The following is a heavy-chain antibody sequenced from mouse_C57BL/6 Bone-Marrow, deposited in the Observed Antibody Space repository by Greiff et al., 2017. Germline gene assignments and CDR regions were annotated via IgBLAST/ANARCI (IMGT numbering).Heavy chain of an antibody. V-gene: IGHV2-4*01. Sequence: VQVVESGPGLVQPSQSLSITCTVSGFSLTSYGVHWVRQPPGKGLEWLGVIWSGGSTDYNAAFISRLSISKDNSKSQVFFKMNSLQADDTAIYYCAKGDYYAMDYWGQGTSVTVSS. J-gene: IGHJ4*01. CDR1: GFSLTSYG. CDR2: IWSGGST. CDR3: AKGDYYAMDY.